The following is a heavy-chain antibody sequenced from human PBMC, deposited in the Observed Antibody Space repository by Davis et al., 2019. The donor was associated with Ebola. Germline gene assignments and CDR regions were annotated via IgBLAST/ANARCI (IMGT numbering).Heavy chain of an antibody. CDR3: ARDYLEADYSCCLDY. D-gene: IGHD3-16*01. CDR1: GFAFSSYV. V-gene: IGHV3-30*03. Sequence: GGSLRLSCAASGFAFSSYVMSWVRQAPGKGLEWVAVISYDGRIVHYADSVKGRFTISSDNSRNTVYLQVNSLRIEDKAVYFCARDYLEADYSCCLDYWGQGTLVTVSS. CDR2: ISYDGRIV. J-gene: IGHJ4*02.